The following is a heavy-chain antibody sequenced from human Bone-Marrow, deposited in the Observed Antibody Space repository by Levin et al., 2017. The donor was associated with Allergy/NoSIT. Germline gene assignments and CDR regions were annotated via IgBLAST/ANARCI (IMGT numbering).Heavy chain of an antibody. D-gene: IGHD2-15*01. CDR2: IKQDGSEK. V-gene: IGHV3-7*03. Sequence: SGGSLRLSCAASGFTFSSYWMSWVRQAPGKGLEWVANIKQDGSEKYYVDSVKGRFTISRDNAKNSLYLQMNSLRAEDTAVYYCAREKGTLLLNDAFDIWGQGTMVTVSS. CDR1: GFTFSSYW. J-gene: IGHJ3*02. CDR3: AREKGTLLLNDAFDI.